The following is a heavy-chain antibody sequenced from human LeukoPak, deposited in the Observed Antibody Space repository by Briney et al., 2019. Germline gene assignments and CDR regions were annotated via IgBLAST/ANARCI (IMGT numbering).Heavy chain of an antibody. D-gene: IGHD3-10*01. V-gene: IGHV3-21*01. CDR2: ISSSSSYI. CDR1: GFTFSSYS. J-gene: IGHJ3*02. Sequence: GGSLRLSCAASGFTFSSYSMNWVRQAPGKGPEWVSSISSSSSYIYYADSVKGRFTISRDNAKNSLYLQMNSLRAEDTAVYYCARDRSGSGSYFAFDIWGQGTMVTVSS. CDR3: ARDRSGSGSYFAFDI.